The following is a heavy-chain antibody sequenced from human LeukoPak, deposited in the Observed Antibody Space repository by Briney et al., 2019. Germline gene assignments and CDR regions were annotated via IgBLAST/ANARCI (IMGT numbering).Heavy chain of an antibody. Sequence: SETLSLTCAVYGGSFSGYYWSWIRQPPGKGLEWIGEINHSGSTNYNPSLKSRVTISVDTSKNQFSLKLSSVTAADTAVYYCARQVYSSSWSFDYWGQGTLVTVSS. D-gene: IGHD6-13*01. CDR2: INHSGST. V-gene: IGHV4-34*01. J-gene: IGHJ4*02. CDR3: ARQVYSSSWSFDY. CDR1: GGSFSGYY.